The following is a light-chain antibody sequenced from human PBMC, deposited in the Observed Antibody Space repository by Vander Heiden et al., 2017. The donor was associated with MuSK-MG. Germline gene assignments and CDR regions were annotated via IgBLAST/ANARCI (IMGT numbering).Light chain of an antibody. V-gene: IGKV1D-12*01. CDR3: RQANSFPWT. J-gene: IGKJ1*01. CDR2: AAS. CDR1: QGISSW. Sequence: DIQMTQSPSSVSASVGDRVTITCRASQGISSWLAWYQQKPGQAPNLLLYAASSLQSGVPSRFNGSGSGTDFTLTISSRQPEDFATYYFRQANSFPWTFGQGTKVXIK.